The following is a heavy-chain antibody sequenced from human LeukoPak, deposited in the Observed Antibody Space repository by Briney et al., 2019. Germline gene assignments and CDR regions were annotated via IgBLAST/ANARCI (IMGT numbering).Heavy chain of an antibody. J-gene: IGHJ5*02. CDR3: ARGQVPAARGYNWFDP. D-gene: IGHD2-2*01. V-gene: IGHV4-34*01. Sequence: SETLSLTCAVYGCSFNDYYWNWVRQPPGKGLEWIGEINARGDTDYNPSLKSRVTISVDSSKNQFSLTLTSMIAADTAIYYCARGQVPAARGYNWFDPWGQGTLVTVPS. CDR2: INARGDT. CDR1: GCSFNDYY.